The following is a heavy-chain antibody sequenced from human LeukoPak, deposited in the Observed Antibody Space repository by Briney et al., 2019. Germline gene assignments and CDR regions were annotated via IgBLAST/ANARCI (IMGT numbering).Heavy chain of an antibody. CDR3: TTDMGGYDPGDFDY. D-gene: IGHD5-12*01. J-gene: IGHJ4*02. CDR2: IKSKTDGGTT. CDR1: GFTFSNAW. Sequence: GGSLRLSCAASGFTFSNAWMSWVRQAPGKGLEWVGRIKSKTDGGTTDYAAPVKGRFTISRDDSKNTLYLQMNSLKTEDTAVYYRTTDMGGYDPGDFDYWGQGTLVTVSS. V-gene: IGHV3-15*01.